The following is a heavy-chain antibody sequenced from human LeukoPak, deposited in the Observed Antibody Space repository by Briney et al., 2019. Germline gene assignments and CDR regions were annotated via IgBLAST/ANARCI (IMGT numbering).Heavy chain of an antibody. CDR1: GYTSTSYY. V-gene: IGHV1-18*04. J-gene: IGHJ4*02. D-gene: IGHD4-11*01. CDR2: ISTYNGNT. Sequence: GASVKVSCKASGYTSTSYYMHWVRQAPGQGLEWMGWISTYNGNTNYAQKLQGRVTMTTDTSTTTAYMELRSLTSDDTAVYYCARDPTTQTFDYWGQGTLVTVSS. CDR3: ARDPTTQTFDY.